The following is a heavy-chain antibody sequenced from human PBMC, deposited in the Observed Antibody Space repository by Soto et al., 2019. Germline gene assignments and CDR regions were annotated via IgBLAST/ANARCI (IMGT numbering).Heavy chain of an antibody. CDR1: GFTFSDTY. Sequence: GGSLRLSCATSGFTFSDTYLSWVRQAPGKGLEWVGRIKSKTDGGTTDYAAPVKGRFTISRDDSKNTLYLQMNSLKTEDTAVYYCTTETYYDILTGYSPGYFDYWGQGTLVTVSS. J-gene: IGHJ4*02. CDR2: IKSKTDGGTT. D-gene: IGHD3-9*01. V-gene: IGHV3-15*01. CDR3: TTETYYDILTGYSPGYFDY.